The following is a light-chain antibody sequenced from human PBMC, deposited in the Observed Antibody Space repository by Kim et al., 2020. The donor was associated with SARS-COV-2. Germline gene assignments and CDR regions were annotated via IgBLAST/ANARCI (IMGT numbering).Light chain of an antibody. J-gene: IGLJ2*01. V-gene: IGLV3-21*01. Sequence: APGKTGEITCGGNDSGSQHVHWYQQKSGQAPVLVISYDDDRPSGIPERFSGSNSGNTATLTISRVEAGDEADYYCQVWDDSSNRVIFAGGTQLTVL. CDR2: YDD. CDR1: DSGSQH. CDR3: QVWDDSSNRVI.